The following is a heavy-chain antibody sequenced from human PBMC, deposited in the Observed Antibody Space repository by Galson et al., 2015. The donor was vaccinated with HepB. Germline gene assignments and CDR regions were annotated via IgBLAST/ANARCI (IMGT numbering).Heavy chain of an antibody. CDR3: AKGFAVVPAAIN. CDR1: GFTFSSYG. CDR2: ISYDGSNK. D-gene: IGHD2-2*02. Sequence: SLRLSCAASGFTFSSYGMHWVRQAPGKGLEWVAVISYDGSNKYYADSVKGRFTISRDNSKNTLYLQMNSLGAEDTAVYYCAKGFAVVPAAINWGQGTLVTVSS. J-gene: IGHJ1*01. V-gene: IGHV3-30*18.